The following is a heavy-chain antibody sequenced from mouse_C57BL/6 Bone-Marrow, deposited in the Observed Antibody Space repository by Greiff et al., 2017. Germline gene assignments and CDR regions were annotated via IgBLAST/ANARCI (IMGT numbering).Heavy chain of an antibody. V-gene: IGHV3-6*01. Sequence: DVKLQESGPGLVKPSQSLSLTCSVTGYSITSGYYWNWIRQFPGNKLEWMGYISYDGSNNYNPSLKNRISITRDTSKNQFFLKLNSVTTEDTATYYCARDHYGPAWFAYWGQGTLVTVSA. J-gene: IGHJ3*01. CDR1: GYSITSGYY. D-gene: IGHD1-1*01. CDR2: ISYDGSN. CDR3: ARDHYGPAWFAY.